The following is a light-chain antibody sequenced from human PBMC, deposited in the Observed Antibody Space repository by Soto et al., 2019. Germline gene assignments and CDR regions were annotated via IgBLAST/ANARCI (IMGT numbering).Light chain of an antibody. CDR1: SRDVCNYTY. J-gene: IGLJ2*01. Sequence: QSALTQGPSEPGTTGQPVTIPCTGPSRDVCNYTYGSWYQQHPGKAPKLVIYEVSSRPSGVPDRFSGSKSGNTASLTVSGLQAEDEADYYCSSNAGSNNLVFGGGTKVTVL. V-gene: IGLV2-8*01. CDR2: EVS. CDR3: SSNAGSNNLV.